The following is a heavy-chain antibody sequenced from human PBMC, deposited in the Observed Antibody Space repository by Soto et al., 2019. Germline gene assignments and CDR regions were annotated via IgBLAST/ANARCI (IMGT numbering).Heavy chain of an antibody. CDR2: FYYGGST. Sequence: SETLSLTCTVSGGSISNNNYFWGWIRQPPGKGLEWIGSFYYGGSTYYTPSLKSRVTISVDTSKNQFSLKLTSVTAADTAVYYCARHFPSGWYFQHWGQGTLVTVSS. D-gene: IGHD6-19*01. CDR3: ARHFPSGWYFQH. CDR1: GGSISNNNYF. V-gene: IGHV4-39*01. J-gene: IGHJ1*01.